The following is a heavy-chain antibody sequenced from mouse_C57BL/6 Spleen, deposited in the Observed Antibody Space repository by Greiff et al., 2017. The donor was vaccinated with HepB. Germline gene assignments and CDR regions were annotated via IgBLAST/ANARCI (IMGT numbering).Heavy chain of an antibody. D-gene: IGHD1-1*01. CDR1: GFTFSDYG. V-gene: IGHV5-17*01. CDR3: AKVDHYGSSYGAMDY. J-gene: IGHJ4*01. Sequence: EVQRVESGGGLVKPGGSLKLSCAASGFTFSDYGMHWVRQAPEKGLEWVAYISSGSSTIYYADTVKGRFTISRDNAKNTLFLQMTSLRSEDTAMYYCAKVDHYGSSYGAMDYWGQGTSVTVSS. CDR2: ISSGSSTI.